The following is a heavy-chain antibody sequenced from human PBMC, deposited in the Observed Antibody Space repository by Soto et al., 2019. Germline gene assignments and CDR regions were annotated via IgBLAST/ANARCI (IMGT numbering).Heavy chain of an antibody. CDR3: ARMESFGSFNWFDP. J-gene: IGHJ5*02. CDR2: NNPGSGDI. CDR1: RYTVTNNH. Sequence: GASVKVSCKASRYTVTNNHVSWVRQVTGQGLECMGWNNPGSGDIGYAQKVHGRVTMTRDISIATAYTKLNSLTSEDTPICHWARMESFGSFNWFDPCGQGPLVTVSS. D-gene: IGHD5-18*01. V-gene: IGHV1-8*02.